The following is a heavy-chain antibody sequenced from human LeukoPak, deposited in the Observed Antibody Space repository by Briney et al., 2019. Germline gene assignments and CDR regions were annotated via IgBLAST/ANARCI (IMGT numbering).Heavy chain of an antibody. CDR3: ARIGLRFPFDY. Sequence: PSETLSLTCTVSGYSISSGYYWGWIRQPPGKGLEWIGSIYYSGSTYYNPSLKSRVTISVDTSKNQFSLKLSSVTAADTAVYYCARIGLRFPFDYWGQGTLVTVSS. J-gene: IGHJ4*02. D-gene: IGHD3-3*01. CDR1: GYSISSGYY. CDR2: IYYSGST. V-gene: IGHV4-38-2*02.